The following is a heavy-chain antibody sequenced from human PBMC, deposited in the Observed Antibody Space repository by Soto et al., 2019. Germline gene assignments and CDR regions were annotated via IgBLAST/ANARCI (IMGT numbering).Heavy chain of an antibody. CDR2: IIPILGTA. V-gene: IGHV1-69*01. J-gene: IGHJ6*02. CDR1: GGTFSNYA. D-gene: IGHD2-21*02. CDR3: ARGRVVTAIPYYYYTMEV. Sequence: QVQLVQSGAEVKKPGTSVKVSCKASGGTFSNYAISWVRQAPGQGLEWMGGIIPILGTAKSAQEFQGRVTITADESTSTAYMELSSLRSEDTAVFYCARGRVVTAIPYYYYTMEVWGQGTTVNVSS.